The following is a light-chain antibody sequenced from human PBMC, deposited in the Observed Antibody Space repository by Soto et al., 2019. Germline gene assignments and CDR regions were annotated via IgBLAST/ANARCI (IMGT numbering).Light chain of an antibody. CDR1: QDIRGA. V-gene: IGKV1-13*02. J-gene: IGKJ5*01. Sequence: AIQVTQSPSSLSASVGDRVTMTCRASQDIRGALAWYQQKSGKPPNLLIYDVSTLEGGVPSRFSGSGSGTEFTLTISSLQPEDFGTYYCQQFNSYPISFGHGTRLDIK. CDR2: DVS. CDR3: QQFNSYPIS.